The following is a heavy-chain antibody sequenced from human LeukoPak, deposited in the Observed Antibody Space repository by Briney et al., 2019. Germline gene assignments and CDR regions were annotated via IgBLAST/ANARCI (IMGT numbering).Heavy chain of an antibody. CDR2: ISSSSGTI. Sequence: GGSLRLSCAASGFTFSSYNMNWVRQAPGKGLEWVSYISSSSGTIYYADSVKGRFTISRDTAKNTLYLQMNSLRDEDTAVYYCARAITVTNPYYFDSWGQGTLVTVSS. V-gene: IGHV3-48*02. CDR1: GFTFSSYN. J-gene: IGHJ4*02. D-gene: IGHD4-17*01. CDR3: ARAITVTNPYYFDS.